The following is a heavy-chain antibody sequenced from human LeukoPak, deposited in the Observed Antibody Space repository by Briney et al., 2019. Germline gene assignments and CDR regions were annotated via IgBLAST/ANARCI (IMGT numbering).Heavy chain of an antibody. CDR2: ISSSSSYI. CDR3: ARAFGIVGATVDY. Sequence: GGSLRXSCAASGFTFSSYSMNWVRQAPGKGLEWVSSISSSSSYIYYADSVKGRFTISRDNAKNSLYLQMNSLRAEDTAVYYCARAFGIVGATVDYWGQGTLVTVSS. V-gene: IGHV3-21*01. J-gene: IGHJ4*02. D-gene: IGHD1-26*01. CDR1: GFTFSSYS.